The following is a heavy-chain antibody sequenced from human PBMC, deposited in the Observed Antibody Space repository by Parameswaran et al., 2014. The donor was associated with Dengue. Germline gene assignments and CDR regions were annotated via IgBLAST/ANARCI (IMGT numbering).Heavy chain of an antibody. J-gene: IGHJ3*02. CDR2: IDWDDDK. D-gene: IGHD3-10*01. CDR3: ARMMVPRPDRNAFDI. Sequence: WIRQPPGKALEWLALIDWDDDKYYSTSLKTRLTISKDASKNQVVLTMTNMDPVDTATYYCARMMVPRPDRNAFDIWGQGTMVTVSS. V-gene: IGHV2-70*01.